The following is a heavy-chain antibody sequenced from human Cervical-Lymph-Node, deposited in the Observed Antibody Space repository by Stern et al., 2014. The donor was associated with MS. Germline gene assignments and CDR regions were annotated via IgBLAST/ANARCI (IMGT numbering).Heavy chain of an antibody. J-gene: IGHJ4*02. CDR3: ARDGGITGTTGYFDY. D-gene: IGHD1-20*01. V-gene: IGHV4-31*03. CDR1: RGSISSGGYS. Sequence: VQLVASGPGLVKPSQTLSLTCPVSRGSISSGGYSWSRILPHPGNGLGXDRVIYYSGSSYYNPSLKSRVAISVDTSRDQFSLKLSSVTAADTAVYYCARDGGITGTTGYFDYWGQGTLVTVSS. CDR2: IYYSGSS.